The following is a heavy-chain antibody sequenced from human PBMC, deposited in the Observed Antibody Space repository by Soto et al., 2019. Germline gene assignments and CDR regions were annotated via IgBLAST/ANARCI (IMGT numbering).Heavy chain of an antibody. CDR3: ANPPWSITGTTGDYYYMDV. D-gene: IGHD1-7*01. CDR1: GFTFSSYA. J-gene: IGHJ6*03. Sequence: GGSLRLSCAASGFTFSSYAMSWVRQAPGKGLEWVSAISGSGGSTYYADSVKGRFTISRDNSKNTLYLQMNSLRAEDTAVYYCANPPWSITGTTGDYYYMDVWGKGTTVTVSS. V-gene: IGHV3-23*01. CDR2: ISGSGGST.